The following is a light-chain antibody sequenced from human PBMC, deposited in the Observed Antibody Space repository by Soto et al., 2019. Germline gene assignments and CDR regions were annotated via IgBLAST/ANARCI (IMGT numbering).Light chain of an antibody. CDR3: GADHGSGSNFVYV. V-gene: IGLV9-49*01. CDR2: VGTGGIVG. J-gene: IGLJ1*01. CDR1: SGYSNYK. Sequence: QSALTQPPSASASQGASVTLTCTLSSGYSNYKVDWYQQRPGKGPRFVMRVGTGGIVGSKGDGIPDRCSVLGSGLNRYLTIKNIQEEDESDYHCGADHGSGSNFVYVFGTGTKLTVL.